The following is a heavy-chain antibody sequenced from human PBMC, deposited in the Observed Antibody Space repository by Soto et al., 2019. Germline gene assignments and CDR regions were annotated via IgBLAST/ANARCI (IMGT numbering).Heavy chain of an antibody. V-gene: IGHV3-64*04. CDR2: ISSSSYI. D-gene: IGHD5-18*01. CDR1: GFTFSSYA. CDR3: ARDSGGYSYGSAHPFDY. J-gene: IGHJ4*02. Sequence: GGSLRLSCSASGFTFSSYAMHWVRKAPGKGLEYVSAISSSSYIYYADSVKGRFTISRDNAKNSLYLQMNSLRAEDTAVYYCARDSGGYSYGSAHPFDYWGQGTLVTVSS.